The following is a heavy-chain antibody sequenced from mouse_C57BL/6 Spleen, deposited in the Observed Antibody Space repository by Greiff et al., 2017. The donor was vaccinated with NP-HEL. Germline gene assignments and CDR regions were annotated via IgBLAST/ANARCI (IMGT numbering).Heavy chain of an antibody. CDR2: IYPGDGDT. D-gene: IGHD3-1*01. Sequence: VQLQQSGPELVKPGASVKISCKASGYAFSSSWMNWVKQRPGKGLEWIGRIYPGDGDTNYNGKFKGKATLTADKSSSTAYMQLSSLTSEDSAVYFCARGLTLDYWGQGTTLTASS. V-gene: IGHV1-82*01. CDR3: ARGLTLDY. J-gene: IGHJ2*01. CDR1: GYAFSSSW.